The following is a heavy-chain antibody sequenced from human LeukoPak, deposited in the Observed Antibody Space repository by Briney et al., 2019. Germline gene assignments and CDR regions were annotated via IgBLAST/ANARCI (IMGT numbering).Heavy chain of an antibody. CDR3: ARGQSYYPY. CDR1: GFTVSSSH. Sequence: GGSLRLSCAASGFTVSSSHMTWVRQAPGKGLECGSLIYSGGSTYYSDSVKGRFTTSTDNSKKTLYLHMNGLRAVYTAVYYCARGQSYYPYWGQGTLVTVSS. J-gene: IGHJ4*02. V-gene: IGHV3-66*01. D-gene: IGHD1-26*01. CDR2: IYSGGST.